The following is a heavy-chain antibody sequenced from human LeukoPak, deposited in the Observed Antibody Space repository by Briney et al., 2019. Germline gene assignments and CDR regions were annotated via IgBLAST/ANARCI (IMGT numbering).Heavy chain of an antibody. CDR2: INHSGST. J-gene: IGHJ5*02. Sequence: PSETLSLTCAVYGGSFSGYYWSWNRQPPGKGLEWIGEINHSGSTNYNPSLKSRVTISVDTSKNQFSLKLSSVTAADTAVYYCARGGYDYVWGSYRFNWFDPWGQGTLVTVSS. CDR1: GGSFSGYY. V-gene: IGHV4-34*01. D-gene: IGHD3-16*02. CDR3: ARGGYDYVWGSYRFNWFDP.